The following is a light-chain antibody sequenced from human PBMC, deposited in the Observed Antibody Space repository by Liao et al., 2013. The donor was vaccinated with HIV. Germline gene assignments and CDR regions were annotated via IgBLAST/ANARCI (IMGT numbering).Light chain of an antibody. V-gene: IGLV3-21*01. CDR3: QVCASSSDHVV. J-gene: IGLJ3*02. CDR1: DIGTKS. CDR2: YDS. Sequence: SYVLTQPPSVSVAPGKTARITCGGSDIGTKSVQWYQQKPGQAPVLVISYDSDRPSGIPERISGSNSGNTATLTISNVEAGDEADYFCQVCASSSDHVVFGGGTRLAVL.